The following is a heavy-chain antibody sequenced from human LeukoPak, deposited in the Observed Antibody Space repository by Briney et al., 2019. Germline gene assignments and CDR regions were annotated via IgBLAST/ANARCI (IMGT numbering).Heavy chain of an antibody. V-gene: IGHV1-69*05. J-gene: IGHJ6*03. Sequence: SVKVSCKASGGTFSSYAISWVRQAPGQGLEWMGGIIPIFGTANYAQKLQGRVTMTTDTSTSTAYMELRSLRSDDTAVYYCARDSYYDSSGYYYYYYYMDVWGKGTTVTVSS. D-gene: IGHD3-22*01. CDR1: GGTFSSYA. CDR3: ARDSYYDSSGYYYYYYYMDV. CDR2: IIPIFGTA.